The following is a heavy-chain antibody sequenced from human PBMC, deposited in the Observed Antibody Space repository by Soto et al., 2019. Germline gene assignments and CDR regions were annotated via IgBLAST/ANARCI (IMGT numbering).Heavy chain of an antibody. D-gene: IGHD6-13*01. V-gene: IGHV3-74*01. CDR1: GFTFSSYW. CDR3: ARVRSSQMAAAALSN. J-gene: IGHJ4*02. CDR2: INTDESSI. Sequence: PGGSLRLSCAASGFTFSSYWMHWVRQAPGKGLVWVSRINTDESSIYYADSVKGRFTVSRDNAKNTLYLQMNSLRAEDTAVYYCARVRSSQMAAAALSNWGQGTLVTVSS.